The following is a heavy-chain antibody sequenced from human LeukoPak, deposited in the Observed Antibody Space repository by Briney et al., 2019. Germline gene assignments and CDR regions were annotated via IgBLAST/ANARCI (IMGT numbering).Heavy chain of an antibody. Sequence: SGTLSLTCAVSGGSINTGNWWTWVRQSPDKGLEWIGEIFHNGSTNYNPSLKSRVTISVENSKNHFSLRLSSVTAADTAVYYCARDVLRFPGSVWGKGTTVTISS. J-gene: IGHJ6*04. V-gene: IGHV4-4*02. D-gene: IGHD3-3*01. CDR2: IFHNGST. CDR3: ARDVLRFPGSV. CDR1: GGSINTGNW.